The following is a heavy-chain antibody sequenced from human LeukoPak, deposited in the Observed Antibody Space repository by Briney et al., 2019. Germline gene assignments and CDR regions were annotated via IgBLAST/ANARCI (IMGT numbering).Heavy chain of an antibody. CDR3: ARVSPVIAARPKYYYYMDV. V-gene: IGHV4-61*10. CDR1: GGSISSGYYY. J-gene: IGHJ6*03. Sequence: PSQTLSLTCTVSGGSISSGYYYWSWIRQPAGKALEWIGYIYYSGSTNYNPSLKSRVTISVDTSKNQFSLKLSSVTAADTAVYYCARVSPVIAARPKYYYYMDVWGKGTTVTVSS. CDR2: IYYSGST. D-gene: IGHD6-6*01.